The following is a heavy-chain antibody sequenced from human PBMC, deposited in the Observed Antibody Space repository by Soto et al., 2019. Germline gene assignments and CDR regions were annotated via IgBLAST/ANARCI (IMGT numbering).Heavy chain of an antibody. CDR3: ARISCKGGSCYFDFDH. J-gene: IGHJ4*02. D-gene: IGHD2-15*01. V-gene: IGHV1-69*13. Sequence: GASVKVSCKASGGTFSSYAISWVRQAPGQGLEWMGGIIPIFGTANYAQKFQGRVTITADESTSTAYMELRSLRSEDTAVYFCARISCKGGSCYFDFDHWGQGTLVTVSS. CDR1: GGTFSSYA. CDR2: IIPIFGTA.